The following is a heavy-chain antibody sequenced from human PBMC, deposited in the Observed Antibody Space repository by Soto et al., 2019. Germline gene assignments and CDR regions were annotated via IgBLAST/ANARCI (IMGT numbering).Heavy chain of an antibody. D-gene: IGHD6-19*01. Sequence: QVQLVQSGAAVKKPGSSVKVSCKASGDTFSSYSLSWVRQAPGQGLEWMGRIIPIYGTANTAQKFQGRVTITADKATITAYMELSSLRPDDTAVYYCANRQMDSSGWYVLSLDSWGQGTLVSVSS. CDR2: IIPIYGTA. CDR1: GDTFSSYS. J-gene: IGHJ4*02. V-gene: IGHV1-69*06. CDR3: ANRQMDSSGWYVLSLDS.